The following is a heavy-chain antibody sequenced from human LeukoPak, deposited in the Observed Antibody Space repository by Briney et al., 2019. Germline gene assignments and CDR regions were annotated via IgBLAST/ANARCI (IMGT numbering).Heavy chain of an antibody. Sequence: NPSETLSLTCTVSGYSISTGYYWDWIRQPPGKGLEWIGTFYHGGSTYYNPSLKSRVTISVDTSKNQFSLKLSSVTAADTAVYYCARHGRYRSWFDPWGQGTLVTVST. CDR2: FYHGGST. V-gene: IGHV4-38-2*02. CDR3: ARHGRYRSWFDP. J-gene: IGHJ5*02. D-gene: IGHD5-12*01. CDR1: GYSISTGYY.